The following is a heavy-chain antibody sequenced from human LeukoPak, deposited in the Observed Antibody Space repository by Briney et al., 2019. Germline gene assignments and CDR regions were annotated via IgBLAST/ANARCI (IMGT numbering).Heavy chain of an antibody. Sequence: GSSVKVSCKASGGTFSSYAISWVRQAPGQGLEWMGGIIPIFGTANYAQSLQGRVTMTTDTSTSTAYMELRSLRSDDTAVYYCAREGGVGPTAPPDYYSYQMDVWGKGTTVTVSS. V-gene: IGHV1-69*05. CDR1: GGTFSSYA. J-gene: IGHJ6*03. CDR2: IIPIFGTA. CDR3: AREGGVGPTAPPDYYSYQMDV. D-gene: IGHD1-26*01.